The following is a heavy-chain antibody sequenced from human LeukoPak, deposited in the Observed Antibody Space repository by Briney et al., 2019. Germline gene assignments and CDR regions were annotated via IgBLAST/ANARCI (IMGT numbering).Heavy chain of an antibody. J-gene: IGHJ4*02. CDR1: GFTVSSNY. V-gene: IGHV3-21*01. Sequence: PGGSLRLSCAASGFTVSSNYMSWVRQAPGKGLEWVSSISSSSSYIYYADSVKGRFTISRDNAKNSLYLQMNSLRAEDTAVYYCASTSSGPDYWGQGTLVTVSS. D-gene: IGHD3-22*01. CDR2: ISSSSSYI. CDR3: ASTSSGPDY.